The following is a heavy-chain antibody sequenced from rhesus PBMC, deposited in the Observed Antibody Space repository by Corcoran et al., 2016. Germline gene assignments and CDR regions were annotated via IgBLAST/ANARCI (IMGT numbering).Heavy chain of an antibody. V-gene: IGHV3-119*01. CDR2: ITNDGVGT. CDR1: GFPFGHFW. Sequence: EVHLADSGGGLVQPGGSLRLSCVASGFPFGHFWRYWVRQAPGKGLEWVARITNDGVGTNYADSVKGRFTVSRENAKKSLYLQMNSLRAEDTAIYYCTRGFGGVWGQGVLVTVSS. D-gene: IGHD3-3*01. CDR3: TRGFGGV. J-gene: IGHJ5-1*01.